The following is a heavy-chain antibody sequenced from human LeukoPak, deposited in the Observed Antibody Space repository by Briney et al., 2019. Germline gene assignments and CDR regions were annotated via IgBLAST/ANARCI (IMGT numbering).Heavy chain of an antibody. CDR1: GFTFSSYW. D-gene: IGHD3-22*01. CDR2: IRTDGNNA. CDR3: ARPRGYDTRDFDH. J-gene: IGHJ4*02. V-gene: IGHV3-74*01. Sequence: PGGSLRLSCAASGFTFSSYWMHWVRQAPWKGLVWVSHIRTDGNNAIYADSVKGRFTISRDNARNTLYLQMNGLRAEDTAVYYCARPRGYDTRDFDHWGQGALVTVSP.